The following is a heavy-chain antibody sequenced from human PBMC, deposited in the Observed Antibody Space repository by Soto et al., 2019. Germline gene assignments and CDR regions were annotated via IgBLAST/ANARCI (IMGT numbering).Heavy chain of an antibody. Sequence: QVQLVQSGAELKKPGASVKVSFKAYGYTFNSYDISWVRRARGQGLEWMGWINFSSGNTIYAQKLQGRVTMTTDTSTSTAYMELRSLRSDDTAVYFCARDSPSQYGMDVWGQGTTVTVSS. J-gene: IGHJ6*02. V-gene: IGHV1-18*01. CDR1: GYTFNSYD. CDR2: INFSSGNT. CDR3: ARDSPSQYGMDV.